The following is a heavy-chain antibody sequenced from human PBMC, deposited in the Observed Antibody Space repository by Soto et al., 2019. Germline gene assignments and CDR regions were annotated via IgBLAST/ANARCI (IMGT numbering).Heavy chain of an antibody. CDR1: GVTVGNNY. D-gene: IGHD2-21*02. CDR3: ARNERVTALGY. CDR2: TYSGGDT. V-gene: IGHV3-66*01. Sequence: EVRLVESGGGLVQPGGSLRLSCAASGVTVGNNYMSWVRQAPGKGLEWVSVTYSGGDTRYADSVKDSFTMSRDSTKNTVYLQMHSLSAEDTAVYFCARNERVTALGYWGQGSLVTVSS. J-gene: IGHJ4*02.